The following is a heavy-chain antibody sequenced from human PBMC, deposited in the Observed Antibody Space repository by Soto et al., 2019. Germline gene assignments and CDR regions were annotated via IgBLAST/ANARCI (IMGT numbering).Heavy chain of an antibody. CDR2: ISYDGSNK. D-gene: IGHD3-22*01. V-gene: IGHV3-30*03. J-gene: IGHJ4*02. CDR3: ATPLKNQVVVITGVPRGPENDY. CDR1: GFTFSSYG. Sequence: GGSLRLSCAASGFTFSSYGMHWVRQAPGKGLEWVAVISYDGSNKYYADSVKGRFTISRDNSKNTLYLKMNSLRAEDTAVYYCATPLKNQVVVITGVPRGPENDYWGQGTLVTVSS.